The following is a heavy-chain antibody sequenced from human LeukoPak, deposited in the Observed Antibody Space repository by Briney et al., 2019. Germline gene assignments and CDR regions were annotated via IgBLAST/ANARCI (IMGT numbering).Heavy chain of an antibody. CDR3: ASARYGAQLGY. V-gene: IGHV3-7*01. D-gene: IGHD4-17*01. Sequence: GGSLRLSCAASGFTFSSYWMSWVRQAPGKGLEWVANIKQDGSEKYYVDSVKGRFTISRDNAKNSLYLQMNSLRAEDTAVYYCASARYGAQLGYWGQGTLVTVSS. J-gene: IGHJ4*02. CDR2: IKQDGSEK. CDR1: GFTFSSYW.